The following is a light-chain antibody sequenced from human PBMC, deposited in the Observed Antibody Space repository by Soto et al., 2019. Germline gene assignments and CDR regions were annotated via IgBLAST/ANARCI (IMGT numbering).Light chain of an antibody. Sequence: DIQMTQSPSSLSASVGDRVTITCRASQSVSTYLNCYQQKPGKAPNLLIYAASSLQGGVPTMFSGSGSGTDFTLTISSLQPEDLAPYYCPQSYNSLLLTFGGATKLEIK. J-gene: IGKJ4*01. CDR2: AAS. CDR3: PQSYNSLLLT. V-gene: IGKV1-39*01. CDR1: QSVSTY.